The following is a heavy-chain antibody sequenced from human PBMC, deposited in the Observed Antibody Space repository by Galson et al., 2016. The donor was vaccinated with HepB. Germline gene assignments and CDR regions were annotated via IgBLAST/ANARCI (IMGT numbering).Heavy chain of an antibody. J-gene: IGHJ4*02. V-gene: IGHV3-30*18. CDR2: ISSDGSNK. CDR3: AKIIGPYDYSDYVVPPRSFDS. D-gene: IGHD4-11*01. CDR1: EFIFNIYG. Sequence: SLRLSCAASEFIFNIYGMHWVRQAPGKGLEWVAGISSDGSNKFYADSVKGRFTISRDNSKNTLYLQMNSLRAEDTALYYCAKIIGPYDYSDYVVPPRSFDSWGQGTLVTVSS.